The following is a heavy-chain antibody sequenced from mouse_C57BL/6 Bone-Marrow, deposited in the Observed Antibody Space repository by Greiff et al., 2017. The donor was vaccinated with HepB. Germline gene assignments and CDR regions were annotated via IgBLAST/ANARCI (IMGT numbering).Heavy chain of an antibody. J-gene: IGHJ4*01. CDR2: IDPEDGET. V-gene: IGHV14-2*01. D-gene: IGHD1-1*01. CDR1: GFNIKDYY. CDR3: APTTVVDYYAMDY. Sequence: VQLQQSGAELVKPGASVKLSCTASGFNIKDYYMHWVKQRTEQGLEWIGRIDPEDGETKYAPKFQGRATITADTSSNTAYLQLSSLTSEDTAVYYCAPTTVVDYYAMDYWGQGTSVTVSS.